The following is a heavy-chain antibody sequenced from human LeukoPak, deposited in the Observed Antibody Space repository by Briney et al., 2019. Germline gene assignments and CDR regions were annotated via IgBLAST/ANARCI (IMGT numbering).Heavy chain of an antibody. V-gene: IGHV4-34*01. Sequence: SVTLSLTCAVYGGSFSGYYWSWIRQPPGKGLEWIGEINHSGSTNYNPSLKSRVTISVDTSKNQFSLKLSSVTAADTAAYYCARGDFGAYYFDYWGQGTLVTVSS. CDR1: GGSFSGYY. CDR2: INHSGST. J-gene: IGHJ4*02. CDR3: ARGDFGAYYFDY. D-gene: IGHD3-3*01.